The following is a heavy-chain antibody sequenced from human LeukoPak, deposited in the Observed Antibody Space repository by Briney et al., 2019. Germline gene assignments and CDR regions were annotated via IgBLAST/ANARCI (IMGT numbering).Heavy chain of an antibody. J-gene: IGHJ4*02. CDR3: AVTGMATILSFFDY. CDR1: GGSISSYY. D-gene: IGHD5-12*01. CDR2: IYTSGST. V-gene: IGHV4-4*07. Sequence: SETLSLTCTVSGGSISSYYWSWIRQPAGKGPEWIGRIYTSGSTNYNPSLKSRVTMSVDTSKNQFSLKLSSVTAADTAVYYCAVTGMATILSFFDYWGQGTLVTVSS.